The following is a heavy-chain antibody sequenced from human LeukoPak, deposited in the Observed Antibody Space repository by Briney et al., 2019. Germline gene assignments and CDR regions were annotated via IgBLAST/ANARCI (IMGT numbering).Heavy chain of an antibody. J-gene: IGHJ5*02. CDR1: GGSISSYS. CDR2: IDHSGST. D-gene: IGHD3-10*01. CDR3: ARVYVTVVRGRWFDP. Sequence: PSETLSLTCTVSGGSISSYSWTWLRQPPGKGLEWIGEIDHSGSTNYNASLTSRVIISADTSQNQFSLKLTSVTVADTAVYYCARVYVTVVRGRWFDPWGQGTLVTVSS. V-gene: IGHV4-34*01.